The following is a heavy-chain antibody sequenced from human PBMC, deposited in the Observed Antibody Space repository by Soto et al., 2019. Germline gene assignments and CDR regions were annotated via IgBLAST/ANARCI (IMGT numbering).Heavy chain of an antibody. D-gene: IGHD4-17*01. Sequence: QVQLQESGPGLVKPSQTLSLTCTVSGGSISSGDYYRSWIRQPPGKGLEWIGYIYYSGSTYYNPSLKSRVTISVDTSKNQFSLKLSSVTAADTAVYYCARGLTTVVTPLDYWGQGTLVTVSS. V-gene: IGHV4-30-4*01. CDR3: ARGLTTVVTPLDY. CDR2: IYYSGST. J-gene: IGHJ4*02. CDR1: GGSISSGDYY.